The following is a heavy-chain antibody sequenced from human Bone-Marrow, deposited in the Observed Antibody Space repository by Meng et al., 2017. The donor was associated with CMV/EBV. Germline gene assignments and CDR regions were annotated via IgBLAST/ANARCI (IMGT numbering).Heavy chain of an antibody. J-gene: IGHJ4*02. CDR2: INPSRGTR. Sequence: ASVKVSCKASGYTFITYNMNWVRQAPGQGLEWMGIINPSRGTRNYAQKFQDRVTMTRDTSTSTVYMELSSLRSEDTAVYYCARAPGVVPAPWDYWGQGTLVTVSS. CDR3: ARAPGVVPAPWDY. CDR1: GYTFITYN. D-gene: IGHD2-2*01. V-gene: IGHV1-46*01.